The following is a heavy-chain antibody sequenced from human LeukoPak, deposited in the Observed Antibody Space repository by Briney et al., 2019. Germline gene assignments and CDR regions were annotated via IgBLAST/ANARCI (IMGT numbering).Heavy chain of an antibody. J-gene: IGHJ4*02. V-gene: IGHV3-33*06. CDR1: EFTFNNYA. CDR2: ILSDGTNK. CDR3: AKPRAKYIRGVIISSNSSVMTV. D-gene: IGHD3-10*02. Sequence: PGRSLRLSCAAFEFTFNNYAMHWVRQSPGKGLEWVAVILSDGTNKYYADSVKGRFTISRDNSKKTLHLQMNSLRAEDTAVYYCAKPRAKYIRGVIISSNSSVMTVWGRGTPLTVP.